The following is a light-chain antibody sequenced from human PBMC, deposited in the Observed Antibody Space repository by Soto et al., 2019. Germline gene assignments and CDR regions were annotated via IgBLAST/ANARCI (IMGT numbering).Light chain of an antibody. CDR3: CSHEGSTTYV. CDR2: EGS. V-gene: IGLV2-23*01. J-gene: IGLJ1*01. Sequence: QSVLAQPASVSGSPGQSITISCSGTSGDVGTYNLVSWYQHHPGKAPKLMIYEGSKRPSGVSNRFSGSTSGNTASLTISGLQAEDEAAYYCCSHEGSTTYVFGTGTKVTVL. CDR1: SGDVGTYNL.